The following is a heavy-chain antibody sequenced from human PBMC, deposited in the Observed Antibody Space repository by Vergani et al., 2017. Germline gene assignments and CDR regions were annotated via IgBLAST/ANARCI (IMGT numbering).Heavy chain of an antibody. CDR3: ASGKYYSDSTSHFRGRYFDV. V-gene: IGHV4-39*01. D-gene: IGHD3-16*01. J-gene: IGHJ2*01. Sequence: QMQLQESGPGLVKASETLSLTCTVSGDSIISRSYYWGWIRQPPGKGLDWIGSIYNSGNGDSSSSLKSRVTISADTSKNQFSLRLTSVTAADTAVYYCASGKYYSDSTSHFRGRYFDVWGGGTLVT. CDR1: GDSIISRSYY. CDR2: IYNSGNG.